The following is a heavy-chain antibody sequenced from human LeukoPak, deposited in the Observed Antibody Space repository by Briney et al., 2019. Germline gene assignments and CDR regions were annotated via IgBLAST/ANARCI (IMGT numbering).Heavy chain of an antibody. CDR2: INPNSGGT. CDR1: GYTFTSCF. Sequence: ASVKVSCKASGYTFTSCFMHWVRQAPGQGLEWMGWINPNSGGTNYAQKFQGRVTMTRDTSISTAYMELSRLRSDDTAVYYCARDVKLVGATDGFDYWGQGTLVTVSS. D-gene: IGHD1-26*01. V-gene: IGHV1-2*02. J-gene: IGHJ4*02. CDR3: ARDVKLVGATDGFDY.